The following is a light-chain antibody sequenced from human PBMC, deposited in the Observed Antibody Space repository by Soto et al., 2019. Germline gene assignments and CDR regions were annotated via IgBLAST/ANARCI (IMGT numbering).Light chain of an antibody. CDR2: EVY. Sequence: SALTEPPSAPGSHEQSVTISCTRTSSDVGGYNYVSWYQQHPGQAPKLMIYEVYKWPSGVPDRFSGSKSGNTASLTVSGLQAEDEADYYCKSYAGSNIVFGTGTKVTV. CDR3: KSYAGSNIV. J-gene: IGLJ1*01. CDR1: SSDVGGYNY. V-gene: IGLV2-8*01.